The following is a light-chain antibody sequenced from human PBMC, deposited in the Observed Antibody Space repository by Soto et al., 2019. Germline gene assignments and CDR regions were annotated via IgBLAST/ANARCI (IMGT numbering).Light chain of an antibody. CDR2: EVS. Sequence: LTXPASVSGSPGQSITISCTGTSSDVGGYNYVSWYQQHPGKAPKLMIYEVSNRPSGVSNRFSGSKSGNTASLTISGLQAEDEADYYCSSYTSSSTRVFGTGTKVTVL. J-gene: IGLJ1*01. CDR3: SSYTSSSTRV. CDR1: SSDVGGYNY. V-gene: IGLV2-14*01.